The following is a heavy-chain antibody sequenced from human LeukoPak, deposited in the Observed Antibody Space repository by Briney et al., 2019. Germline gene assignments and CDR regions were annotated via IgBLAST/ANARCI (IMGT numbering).Heavy chain of an antibody. V-gene: IGHV3-23*01. CDR2: ISGSGGST. D-gene: IGHD1-26*01. CDR1: GFTFSSYA. J-gene: IGHJ6*02. Sequence: GGSLRLSCAASGFTFSSYAMSWVRQAPGKGLEWVSAISGSGGSTYYADSVKGRFTISRDNSKNTLYLQMNSLRAEDTAVYYCAAPSGSYSHSYYGMDVWGQGTTVTVSS. CDR3: AAPSGSYSHSYYGMDV.